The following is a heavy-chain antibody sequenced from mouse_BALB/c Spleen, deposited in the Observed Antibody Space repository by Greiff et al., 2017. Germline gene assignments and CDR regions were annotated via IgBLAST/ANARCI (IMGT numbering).Heavy chain of an antibody. D-gene: IGHD2-4*01. CDR3: ARGLRRTDAMDY. CDR1: GYSFTDYI. V-gene: IGHV1-39*01. Sequence: VQLKQTGPELVKPGASVKISCKASGYSFTDYIMLWVKQSHGKSLEWIGNINPYYGSTSYNLKFKGKATLTVDKSSSTAYMQLNSLTSEDSAVYYCARGLRRTDAMDYWGQGTSVTVSS. CDR2: INPYYGST. J-gene: IGHJ4*01.